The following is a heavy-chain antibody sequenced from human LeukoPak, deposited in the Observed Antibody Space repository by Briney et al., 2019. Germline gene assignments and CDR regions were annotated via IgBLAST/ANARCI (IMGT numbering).Heavy chain of an antibody. D-gene: IGHD5-12*01. J-gene: IGHJ4*02. V-gene: IGHV4-39*01. CDR1: GGSISRTSYY. CDR3: ATHVDASRGYYFED. Sequence: SETLSLTCTVSGGSISRTSYYWGWIRQPPGKGLEWIGTVYYSGGTNYNPSLKSRVTISVDTSKNQFSLKLSSVTAADTAIYYCATHVDASRGYYFEDWGQGTLVTVSS. CDR2: VYYSGGT.